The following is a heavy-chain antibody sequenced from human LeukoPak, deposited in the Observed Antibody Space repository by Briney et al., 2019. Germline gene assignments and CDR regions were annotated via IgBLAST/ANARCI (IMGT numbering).Heavy chain of an antibody. Sequence: PGGSLRLSCAASGFTFSSYGMHWVRQAPGKGLEWVAFIRYDGTDKYYAGSVKGRFTISRDNSKNTLYLQMNSLRAEDTAVYYCAKLQLYYDILTGPLVDHWGQGTLVTVFS. CDR1: GFTFSSYG. J-gene: IGHJ4*02. D-gene: IGHD3-9*01. CDR3: AKLQLYYDILTGPLVDH. V-gene: IGHV3-30*02. CDR2: IRYDGTDK.